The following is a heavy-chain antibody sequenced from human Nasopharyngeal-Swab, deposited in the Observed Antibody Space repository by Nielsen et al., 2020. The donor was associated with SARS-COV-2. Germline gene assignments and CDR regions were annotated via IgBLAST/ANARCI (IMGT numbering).Heavy chain of an antibody. V-gene: IGHV3-11*04. Sequence: GESLKISCAASGFTFSDYYMSWIRQAPGKGLEWVSYISSSGSTICYADSVKGRFTISRDNAKNSLYLQMNSLRAEDTAVYYCARPRGYSYGYPPDYWGQGTLVTVSS. CDR2: ISSSGSTI. CDR3: ARPRGYSYGYPPDY. J-gene: IGHJ4*02. D-gene: IGHD5-18*01. CDR1: GFTFSDYY.